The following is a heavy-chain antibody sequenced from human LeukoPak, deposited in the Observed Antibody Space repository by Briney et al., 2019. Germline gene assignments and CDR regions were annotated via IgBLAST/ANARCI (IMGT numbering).Heavy chain of an antibody. Sequence: GGSLRLSCAASGFTFSTYGMSWVRQAPGKGLEWVSAISGSGGSTYYADSVKGRFTISRDNSKNTLYLQMNSLRAEDTTVYYCAKVSASIAVAGTDYFQHWGQGTLVTVSS. V-gene: IGHV3-23*01. J-gene: IGHJ1*01. CDR1: GFTFSTYG. CDR3: AKVSASIAVAGTDYFQH. D-gene: IGHD6-19*01. CDR2: ISGSGGST.